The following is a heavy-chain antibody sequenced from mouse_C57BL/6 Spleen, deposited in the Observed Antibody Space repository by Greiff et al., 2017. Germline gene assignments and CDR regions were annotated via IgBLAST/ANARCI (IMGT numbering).Heavy chain of an antibody. Sequence: VQLQQSGAELARPGASVKLSCKASGYTFTSYGISWVKQRTGQGLEWIGEIYPRSGNTYYNEKFKGKATLTADKSSSTAYMELRSLTSEDSAVYFCARHTVVATDAMDYWGQGTSVTVSS. CDR1: GYTFTSYG. CDR2: IYPRSGNT. CDR3: ARHTVVATDAMDY. J-gene: IGHJ4*01. V-gene: IGHV1-81*01. D-gene: IGHD1-1*01.